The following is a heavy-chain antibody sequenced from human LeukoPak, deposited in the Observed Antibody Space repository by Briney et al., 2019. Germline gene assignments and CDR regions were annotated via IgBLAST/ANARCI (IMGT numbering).Heavy chain of an antibody. CDR1: GGTFSSYA. J-gene: IGHJ4*02. V-gene: IGHV1-69*13. Sequence: EASVKVSCKASGGTFSSYAISWVRQAPGQGLEWMGGIIPIFGTANYAQKFQGRVTITADESTSTAYMELSSLRSEDTAVYYCARGLRYSAWSFYYWGQGTLVTVSS. CDR2: IIPIFGTA. D-gene: IGHD3-9*01. CDR3: ARGLRYSAWSFYY.